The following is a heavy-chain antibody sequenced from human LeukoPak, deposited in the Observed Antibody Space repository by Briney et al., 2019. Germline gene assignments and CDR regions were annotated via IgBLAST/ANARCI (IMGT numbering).Heavy chain of an antibody. J-gene: IGHJ4*02. V-gene: IGHV4-38-2*02. CDR2: IYHSGST. CDR3: ARGRIARLPYFDY. Sequence: SETLSLTCTVSGYSISSGYYWGWIRQPPGKGLEWIGSIYHSGSTDYNPSLKSRVTISVDTSKNQFSLKLSSVTAADTAVYYCARGRIARLPYFDYWGQGTLVTVSS. D-gene: IGHD5-18*01. CDR1: GYSISSGYY.